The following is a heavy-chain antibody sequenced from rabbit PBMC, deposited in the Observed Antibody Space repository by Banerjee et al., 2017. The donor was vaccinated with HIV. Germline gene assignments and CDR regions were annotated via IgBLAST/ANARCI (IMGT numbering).Heavy chain of an antibody. CDR2: INASTGKP. D-gene: IGHD2-1*01. CDR1: GFSFSDRDV. J-gene: IGHJ4*01. CDR3: ARDLVGVIGWNFYL. V-gene: IGHV1S45*01. Sequence: QEQLVESGGGLVQPEGSLTLTCTGSGFSFSDRDVMCWVRQAPGKGLEWIACINASTGKPVYATWASGRFTITRTSSTTVTLRMTSLTAADRATYFCARDLVGVIGWNFYLRGPGTLVTVS.